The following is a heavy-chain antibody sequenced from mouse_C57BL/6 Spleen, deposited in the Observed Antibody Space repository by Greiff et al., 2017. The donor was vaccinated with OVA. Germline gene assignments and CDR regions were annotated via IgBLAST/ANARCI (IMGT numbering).Heavy chain of an antibody. CDR1: GYAFSSYW. J-gene: IGHJ4*01. V-gene: IGHV1-80*01. CDR3: ARGGGYAMDY. CDR2: IYPGDGDT. Sequence: QVQLKESGAELVKPGASVKLSCKASGYAFSSYWMNWVKQRPGKGLEWIGQIYPGDGDTNYNGKFKGKATLTADKSSSTAYMQLSSLTSEASAVYFCARGGGYAMDYWGQGTSVTVSS.